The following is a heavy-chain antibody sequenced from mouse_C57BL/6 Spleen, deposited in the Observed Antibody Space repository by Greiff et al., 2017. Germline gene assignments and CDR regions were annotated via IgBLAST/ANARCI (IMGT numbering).Heavy chain of an antibody. CDR2: ISGGGGNT. J-gene: IGHJ4*01. V-gene: IGHV5-9*01. CDR3: ARQKLLRQGAMDY. Sequence: EVKLVESGGGLVKPGGSLKLSCAASGFTFSGYTMSWVRQTPEKRLEWVATISGGGGNTYYPDSVKGRFTISRDNAKNTLYLQMSRLRSEDTALYDCARQKLLRQGAMDYWGQGTSVTVSS. CDR1: GFTFSGYT. D-gene: IGHD1-2*01.